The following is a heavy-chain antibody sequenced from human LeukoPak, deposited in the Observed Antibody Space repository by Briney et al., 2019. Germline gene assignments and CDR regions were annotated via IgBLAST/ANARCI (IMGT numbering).Heavy chain of an antibody. CDR3: AKASGYSYGYYFDY. Sequence: PGGSLRLSCAASGFTFSSYAMSWVRQAPGKGLEWVLAISGSGGSTYYADSVKGRLTISRDNSKNTLYLQMNSLRAEDTAVYYCAKASGYSYGYYFDYWGQGTLVTVSS. CDR2: ISGSGGST. CDR1: GFTFSSYA. J-gene: IGHJ4*02. V-gene: IGHV3-23*01. D-gene: IGHD5-18*01.